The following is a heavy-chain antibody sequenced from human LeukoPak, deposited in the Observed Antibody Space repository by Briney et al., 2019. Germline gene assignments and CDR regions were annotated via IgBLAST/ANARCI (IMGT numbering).Heavy chain of an antibody. CDR2: IYTSGST. Sequence: SETLSLTCTVSGGSISSYYWSWIRQPAGKGLEWIGRIYTSGSTNYSPSLKSRVTISVDTSRNQFSLNLTSVTAADTAMYYCAREQWAYRSYYASSGYHDYWGQGTLVTVSS. J-gene: IGHJ4*02. CDR1: GGSISSYY. D-gene: IGHD3-22*01. CDR3: AREQWAYRSYYASSGYHDY. V-gene: IGHV4-4*07.